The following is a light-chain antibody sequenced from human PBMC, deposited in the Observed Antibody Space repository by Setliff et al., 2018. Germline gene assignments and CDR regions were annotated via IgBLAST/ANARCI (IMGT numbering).Light chain of an antibody. CDR1: SSDVGGYKY. CDR3: TSYAGSNNYV. CDR2: EVT. Sequence: QSALTQPASVSGSPGQSVTISCTGTSSDVGGYKYVSWFQQHPGKAPKLMIYEVTKRPSGVPDRFSGSKSGNTASLTVSVLQAEDEADYYCTSYAGSNNYVFGTGTKVTVL. V-gene: IGLV2-8*01. J-gene: IGLJ1*01.